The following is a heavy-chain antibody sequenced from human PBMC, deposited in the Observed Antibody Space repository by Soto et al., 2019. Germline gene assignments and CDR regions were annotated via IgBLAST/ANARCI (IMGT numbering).Heavy chain of an antibody. CDR3: ARDRGYYYDSSGYYPDY. CDR1: GFTFSSYA. CDR2: ISYDGSNK. V-gene: IGHV3-30-3*01. Sequence: WGSLRLSCAASGFTFSSYAMHWVRQAPGKGLEWVAVISYDGSNKYYADSVKGRFTISRDNSKNTLYLQMNSLRAEDTAVYYCARDRGYYYDSSGYYPDYWGQGTLVTVSS. J-gene: IGHJ4*02. D-gene: IGHD3-22*01.